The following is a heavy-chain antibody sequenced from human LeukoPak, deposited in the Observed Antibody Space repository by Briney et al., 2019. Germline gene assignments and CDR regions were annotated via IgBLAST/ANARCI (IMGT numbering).Heavy chain of an antibody. D-gene: IGHD6-19*01. Sequence: SQTLSLTCTVSGGSISSGGYYWSWIRQHPGKGLEWIGYIDYSGSTYYNPSLKSRGTISVDTSKNQFSLNLFSVTAADTAVYYCARDRSPVVSVAKEFDYWGQGTLVTVSS. CDR1: GGSISSGGYY. V-gene: IGHV4-31*03. CDR3: ARDRSPVVSVAKEFDY. J-gene: IGHJ4*02. CDR2: IDYSGST.